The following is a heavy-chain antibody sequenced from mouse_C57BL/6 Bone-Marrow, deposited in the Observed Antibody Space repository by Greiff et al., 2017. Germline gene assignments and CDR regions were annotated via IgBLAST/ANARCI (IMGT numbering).Heavy chain of an antibody. D-gene: IGHD1-1*01. CDR3: ARIAPTYYYGSSPLAY. J-gene: IGHJ3*01. CDR1: GFSLSTFGMG. CDR2: IWWDDDK. Sequence: QVTLKVSGPGILQPSQTLSLTCSFSGFSLSTFGMGVGWIRQPSGKGLEWLAHIWWDDDKYYNPALKSRLTISKDTSKNQVFLKVSNVDTADTATYYCARIAPTYYYGSSPLAYWGQGTLVTVSA. V-gene: IGHV8-8*01.